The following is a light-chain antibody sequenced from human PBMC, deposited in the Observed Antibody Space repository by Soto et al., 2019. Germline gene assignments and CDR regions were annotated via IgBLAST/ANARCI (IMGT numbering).Light chain of an antibody. Sequence: DSQMTQSPSSVSASVGDRVTITCRASQGISSWLGWYQQKPGKAPKLLSFAASSLQSGVPSRFSGSGSGTDLTHAISSLQPEDFATYYCQQANSFLLTFGGGTKVEL. CDR3: QQANSFLLT. CDR2: AAS. J-gene: IGKJ4*01. V-gene: IGKV1-12*01. CDR1: QGISSW.